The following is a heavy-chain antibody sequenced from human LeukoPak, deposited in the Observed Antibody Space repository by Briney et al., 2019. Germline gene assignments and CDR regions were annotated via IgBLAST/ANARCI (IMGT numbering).Heavy chain of an antibody. CDR3: ARNYGSLSV. CDR2: IDADDTSTST. Sequence: GRSLRLSCAASGFTFSSYWMHWVSQVPGKGLEWVSCIDADDTSTSTSYADSVKGRFTISRDNAKNTLNLQMNSLRAEDTAVYYCARNYGSLSVWGQGTMVTVSS. D-gene: IGHD3-9*01. V-gene: IGHV3-74*01. J-gene: IGHJ3*01. CDR1: GFTFSSYW.